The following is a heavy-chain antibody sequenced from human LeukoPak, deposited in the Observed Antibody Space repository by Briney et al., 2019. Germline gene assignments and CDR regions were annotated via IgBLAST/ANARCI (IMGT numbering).Heavy chain of an antibody. CDR3: ASIPAAIGFFGELYPFHY. CDR1: GGSISSYY. CDR2: IYYSGST. J-gene: IGHJ4*02. Sequence: SETLSLTCTVSGGSISSYYWSWIRQPPGKGLEWIGYIYYSGSTNYNSSLKSRVTISLDTSKNQFSLKLRSVTAADTAVYYCASIPAAIGFFGELYPFHYWGQGTLVTVSS. V-gene: IGHV4-59*01. D-gene: IGHD3-10*01.